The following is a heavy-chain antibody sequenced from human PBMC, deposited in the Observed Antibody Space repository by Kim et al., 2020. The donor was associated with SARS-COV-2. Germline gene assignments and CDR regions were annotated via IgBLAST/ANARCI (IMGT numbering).Heavy chain of an antibody. CDR2: ISGSGSTT. CDR1: GLTFSNYA. J-gene: IGHJ4*01. Sequence: GGFLRLSCAASGLTFSNYAMSWVRQAPGKGLEWVSGISGSGSTTYYADSVKGRFTISRDNSKNTVYLQMNSLRAEDTAVYYCAKDGGYSGYEGAHFDYWG. V-gene: IGHV3-23*01. D-gene: IGHD5-12*01. CDR3: AKDGGYSGYEGAHFDY.